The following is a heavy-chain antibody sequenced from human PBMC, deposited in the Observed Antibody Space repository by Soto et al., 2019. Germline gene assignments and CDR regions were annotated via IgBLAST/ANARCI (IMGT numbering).Heavy chain of an antibody. CDR1: GYSFGSYC. J-gene: IGHJ4*02. V-gene: IGHV5-51*01. CDR3: ARYQAGGYILADQ. D-gene: IGHD5-12*01. CDR2: IYPGDSDT. Sequence: PGESLKISCKGSGYSFGSYCIGWVRQMPGKGLEWMGIIYPGDSDTRYSPSFQGQVTISAEKSISTAYLQWSTLQASDTAMYYCARYQAGGYILADQWGQGTLVTV.